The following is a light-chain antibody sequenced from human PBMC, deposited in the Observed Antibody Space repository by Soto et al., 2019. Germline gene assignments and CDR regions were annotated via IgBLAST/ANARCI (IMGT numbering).Light chain of an antibody. CDR2: DTT. CDR1: TGAVTSDRY. CDR3: LLHYSGGRRV. V-gene: IGLV7-46*01. Sequence: QAVVTQEPSVTVSPGGTVTLTCGSSTGAVTSDRYPYWFQQQPGQVPRALIFDTTNTHSRTPARFSGSLLGDKAALTLSGAQPEDEADYYCLLHYSGGRRVFGGGTKLTVL. J-gene: IGLJ3*02.